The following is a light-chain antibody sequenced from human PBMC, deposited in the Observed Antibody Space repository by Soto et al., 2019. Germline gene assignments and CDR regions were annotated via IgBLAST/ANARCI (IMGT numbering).Light chain of an antibody. Sequence: EIVMTQSPAALSVSPGERATLSCRASQSVSSNLAWYQQKLGQAPRLLIYGASTRATGIPVRFSGSGSGTEFTLTISSLQSEDFAVYYCRQYNNWPSFTFGPGTKVDIK. V-gene: IGKV3-15*01. CDR2: GAS. J-gene: IGKJ3*01. CDR1: QSVSSN. CDR3: RQYNNWPSFT.